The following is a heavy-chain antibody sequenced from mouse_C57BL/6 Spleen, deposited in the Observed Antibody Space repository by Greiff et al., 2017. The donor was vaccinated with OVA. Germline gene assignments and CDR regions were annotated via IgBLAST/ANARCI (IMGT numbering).Heavy chain of an antibody. Sequence: EVQLQESGPGLVKPSQSLSLTCSVTGYSITSGYYWNWIRQFPGNKLEWMGYISYDGSNNYNPSLKNRISITRDTSKNQFFLKLNSVTTEDTATYYCARYDGYSFDYWGQGTTLTVSS. V-gene: IGHV3-6*01. J-gene: IGHJ2*01. CDR3: ARYDGYSFDY. D-gene: IGHD2-3*01. CDR2: ISYDGSN. CDR1: GYSITSGYY.